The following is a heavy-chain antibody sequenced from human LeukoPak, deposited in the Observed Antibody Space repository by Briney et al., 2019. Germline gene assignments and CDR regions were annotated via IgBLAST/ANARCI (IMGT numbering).Heavy chain of an antibody. CDR1: GFTFSSYW. CDR3: ARGSANYDILTGYYKVYYYYYMDV. V-gene: IGHV3-7*01. D-gene: IGHD3-9*01. J-gene: IGHJ6*03. Sequence: GGSLRLSCAASGFTFSSYWMSWVRQAPGKGLEWVANIKQDGSEKYYVDSVKGRFTISRDNAKNSLYLQMNSLRAEDTAVYYCARGSANYDILTGYYKVYYYYYMDVWGKGTTVTISS. CDR2: IKQDGSEK.